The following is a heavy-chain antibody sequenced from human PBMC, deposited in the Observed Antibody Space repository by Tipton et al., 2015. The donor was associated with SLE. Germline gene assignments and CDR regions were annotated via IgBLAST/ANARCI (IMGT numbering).Heavy chain of an antibody. J-gene: IGHJ3*02. D-gene: IGHD6-19*01. CDR3: ARHDGQWDAFDI. V-gene: IGHV4-34*01. CDR1: GGSFSGYY. CDR2: INHSGST. Sequence: TLSLTCAVYGGSFSGYYWSWIRQPPGKGLEWIGEINHSGSTNYKSSLKSRPTMSVATPKNQFSLKLSSVTAADTAVYYCARHDGQWDAFDIWGQGTVVTVSS.